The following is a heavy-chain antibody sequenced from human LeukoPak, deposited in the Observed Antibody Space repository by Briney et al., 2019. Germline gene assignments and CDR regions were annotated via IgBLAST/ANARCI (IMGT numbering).Heavy chain of an antibody. D-gene: IGHD4-11*01. CDR1: GFTFSSYA. CDR3: AKTHDYSNYDMDWFDP. CDR2: ISYDGSNK. V-gene: IGHV3-30-3*02. J-gene: IGHJ5*02. Sequence: GGSLRLSCAASGFTFSSYAMHWVRQAPGKGLEWVAVISYDGSNKYYADSVKGRFTISRDNSKHTLYLQMNSLRAEDTAVYYCAKTHDYSNYDMDWFDPWGQGTLVTVSS.